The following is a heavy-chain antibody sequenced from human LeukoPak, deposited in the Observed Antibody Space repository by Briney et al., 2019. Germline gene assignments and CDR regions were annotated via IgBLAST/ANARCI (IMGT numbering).Heavy chain of an antibody. D-gene: IGHD1-26*01. J-gene: IGHJ6*02. Sequence: SETLSLTCTVSGGSISSYYWSWIRQPPGKGLEWIGYIYYSGSTNYNPSLKSRVTMSVDTSKNQFSLKLSSVTAADTAVYYCAREGLRWELGYYYYGMDVWGQGTTVTVSS. CDR3: AREGLRWELGYYYYGMDV. CDR1: GGSISSYY. CDR2: IYYSGST. V-gene: IGHV4-59*12.